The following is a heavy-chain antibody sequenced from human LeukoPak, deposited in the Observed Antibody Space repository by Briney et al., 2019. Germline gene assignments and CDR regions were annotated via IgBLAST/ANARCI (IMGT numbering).Heavy chain of an antibody. V-gene: IGHV3-30*18. D-gene: IGHD5-24*01. CDR3: AKDRDWYYFDY. CDR1: GSTFSSYG. Sequence: QPGRSLRLSCAASGSTFSSYGMHWVRQAPGKGLEWVAVISYDGSNKYYADSVKGRFTISRDNSKNTLYLQMNSLRAEDTAVYYCAKDRDWYYFDYWGQGTLVTVSS. CDR2: ISYDGSNK. J-gene: IGHJ4*02.